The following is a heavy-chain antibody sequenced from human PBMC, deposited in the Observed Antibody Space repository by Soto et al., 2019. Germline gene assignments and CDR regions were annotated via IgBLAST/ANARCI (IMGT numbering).Heavy chain of an antibody. D-gene: IGHD1-26*01. V-gene: IGHV4-59*01. CDR2: IYYSGST. CDR1: GGSISSYY. J-gene: IGHJ4*02. CDR3: ARDKMGVSHYFDY. Sequence: SETLSLTCTVSGGSISSYYWSWIRQPPGKGLEWIGYIYYSGSTNYNPSLKSRVTISVDTSKNQFSLKLSSVTAADTAVYYCARDKMGVSHYFDYSGQGTLDIVSS.